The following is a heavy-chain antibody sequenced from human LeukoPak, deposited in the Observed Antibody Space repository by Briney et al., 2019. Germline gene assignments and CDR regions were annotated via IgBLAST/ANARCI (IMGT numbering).Heavy chain of an antibody. V-gene: IGHV4-59*01. CDR3: ARGDYESLLGAFDY. D-gene: IGHD2-15*01. CDR1: GGSISSYY. CDR2: IYYSGST. J-gene: IGHJ4*02. Sequence: SETLSLTCTVSGGSISSYYWSWIRQPPGKGLEWTGYIYYSGSTNYNPSLKSRVTISVDTSKNQFSLKLSSVTAADTAVYYCARGDYESLLGAFDYWGQGTLVTVSS.